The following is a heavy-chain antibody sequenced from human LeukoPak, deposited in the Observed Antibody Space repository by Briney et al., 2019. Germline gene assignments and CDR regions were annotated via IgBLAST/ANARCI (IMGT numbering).Heavy chain of an antibody. V-gene: IGHV4-59*01. CDR3: ARGVDYGTFDY. J-gene: IGHJ4*02. CDR1: GGSISGYY. CDR2: IYYSGST. Sequence: SETLSLTCTVSGGSISGYYWSWIRQPPGKGLEWIGYIYYSGSTNYNPSLKSRVTISVDTSKNQFSLKLSSVTAADTAVYYCARGVDYGTFDYWGQGTLVTVSS. D-gene: IGHD4-17*01.